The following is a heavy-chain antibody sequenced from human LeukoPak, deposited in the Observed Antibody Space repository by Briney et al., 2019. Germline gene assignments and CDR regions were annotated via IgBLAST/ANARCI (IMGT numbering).Heavy chain of an antibody. CDR1: GFTVSSNY. CDR2: IYSGGST. CDR3: ARANWNFDWFDP. V-gene: IGHV3-53*01. J-gene: IGHJ5*02. D-gene: IGHD1-7*01. Sequence: PGGSLRLSCAASGFTVSSNYMSWVRQAPGKGLEWVSVIYSGGSTYYADSVKGRFTISRDNSKNTLYLQMNSLRAEDTAVYYYARANWNFDWFDPWGQGTLVTVSS.